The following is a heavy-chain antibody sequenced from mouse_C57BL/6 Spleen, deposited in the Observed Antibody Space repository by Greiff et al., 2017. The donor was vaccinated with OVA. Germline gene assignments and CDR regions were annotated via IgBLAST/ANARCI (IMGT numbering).Heavy chain of an antibody. CDR3: ARSGIYYGNCVAY. D-gene: IGHD2-1*01. CDR1: GYTFTSYW. CDR2: IYPSDSET. Sequence: QVQLQQPGAELVRPGSSVKLSCKASGYTFTSYWMDWVKQRPGQGLEWIGNIYPSDSETHYNQKFKDKATLTVDKSSSTAYMQLSSLPSEDSAVYYCARSGIYYGNCVAYWGQGTLVTVSA. V-gene: IGHV1-61*01. J-gene: IGHJ3*01.